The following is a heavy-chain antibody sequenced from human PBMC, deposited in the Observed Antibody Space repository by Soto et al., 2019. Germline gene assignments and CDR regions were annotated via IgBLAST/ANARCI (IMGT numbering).Heavy chain of an antibody. CDR3: AKDIVVVVAANYVY. J-gene: IGHJ4*02. CDR1: GFTFSSYA. Sequence: GGSLRLSCAASGFTFSSYAMHWVRQAPGKGLEWVAVISYDGSNKYYADSVKGRFTISRDNSKNTLYLQMNSLRAEDTAVYYCAKDIVVVVAANYVYWGQGTLVTVSS. D-gene: IGHD2-15*01. V-gene: IGHV3-30-3*01. CDR2: ISYDGSNK.